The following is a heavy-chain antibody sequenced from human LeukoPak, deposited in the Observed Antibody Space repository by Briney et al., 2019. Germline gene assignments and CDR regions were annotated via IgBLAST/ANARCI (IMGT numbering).Heavy chain of an antibody. Sequence: SETLSLTCTVSGGSISSYYWSWIRQPPGKGLEWIGYIYYSGSTNYNPSLKSRVTMSVDTSKNQFSLKLSSVTAANTAVYYCARHEYDDFWDGMDVWGQGTTVTVSS. CDR2: IYYSGST. J-gene: IGHJ6*02. V-gene: IGHV4-59*08. D-gene: IGHD3-3*01. CDR1: GGSISSYY. CDR3: ARHEYDDFWDGMDV.